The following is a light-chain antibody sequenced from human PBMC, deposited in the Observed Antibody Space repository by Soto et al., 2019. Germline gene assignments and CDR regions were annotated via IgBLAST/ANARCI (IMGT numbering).Light chain of an antibody. V-gene: IGKV1-8*01. CDR3: QQYYSYPRT. CDR2: GAS. Sequence: AIRMTQSPSSISASTGDRVTITCRANQGISTYLAWYQQKPGKVPKLMIYGASSLQSGVPSRFSGSGSGTDFTLTISGLQSEDSATYYCQQYYSYPRTFGQGTKVEIK. J-gene: IGKJ1*01. CDR1: QGISTY.